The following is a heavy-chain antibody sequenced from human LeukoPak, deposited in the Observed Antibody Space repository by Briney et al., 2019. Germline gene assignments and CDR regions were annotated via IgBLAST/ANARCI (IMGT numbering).Heavy chain of an antibody. CDR2: IDYTGTT. D-gene: IGHD5-18*01. Sequence: SETLSLTCSVFGDSISNNFYYWGWIRQTPGKGLAWIASIDYTGTTYYNPSFKSRVSISMDTSKNQFSLKLTSVTAADTAVFYCVKFRRRPRTYSYDYEFWGQGTLVTVSP. J-gene: IGHJ4*02. CDR3: VKFRRRPRTYSYDYEF. CDR1: GDSISNNFYY. V-gene: IGHV4-39*07.